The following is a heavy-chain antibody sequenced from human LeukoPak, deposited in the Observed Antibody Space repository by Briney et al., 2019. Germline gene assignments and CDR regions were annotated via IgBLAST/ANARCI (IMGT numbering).Heavy chain of an antibody. D-gene: IGHD7-27*01. J-gene: IGHJ4*02. Sequence: GGSLRLSCAASGFTFSSYSMNWVRQAPGKGLEWVSSISSSGSYRYYADSVKGRFTISSDNAKSSLYLQMNSLRAEDTAVYYCAREGTGEEFDYWGQGTLVTVSS. CDR2: ISSSGSYR. V-gene: IGHV3-21*01. CDR3: AREGTGEEFDY. CDR1: GFTFSSYS.